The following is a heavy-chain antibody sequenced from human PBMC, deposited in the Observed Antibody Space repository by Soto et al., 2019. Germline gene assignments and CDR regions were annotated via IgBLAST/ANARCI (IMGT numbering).Heavy chain of an antibody. CDR1: GFTFGDYA. J-gene: IGHJ3*02. Sequence: PGGSLRLSCTASGFTFGDYAMSWFRQAPGKGLKWVGFIRSKAYGGTTEYVASVKGRFTISRDDSKSIAYLQMNSLKTEDTAVYYCTRALDIVVVVAASDDAFDIWGQGTMVTVSS. CDR3: TRALDIVVVVAASDDAFDI. V-gene: IGHV3-49*03. CDR2: IRSKAYGGTT. D-gene: IGHD2-15*01.